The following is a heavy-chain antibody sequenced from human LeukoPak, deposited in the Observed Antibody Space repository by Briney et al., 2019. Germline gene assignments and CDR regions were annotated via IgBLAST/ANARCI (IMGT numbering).Heavy chain of an antibody. CDR1: GGTFSSYA. V-gene: IGHV1-69*05. CDR3: ARGLYYYDSSDIPFDY. Sequence: SVKVSCKASGGTFSSYAISWVRQAPGQGLEWMGGIIPIFGTANYAQKFQGRVTITTDESTSTAYMELSSLRSEDTAVYYCARGLYYYDSSDIPFDYWGQGTLVTVSS. J-gene: IGHJ4*02. D-gene: IGHD3-22*01. CDR2: IIPIFGTA.